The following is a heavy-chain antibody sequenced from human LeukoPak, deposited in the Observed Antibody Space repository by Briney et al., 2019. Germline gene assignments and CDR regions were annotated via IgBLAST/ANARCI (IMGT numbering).Heavy chain of an antibody. CDR1: GFTVSSNY. CDR2: IYSGGST. D-gene: IGHD3-3*01. J-gene: IGHJ4*02. CDR3: AREVEVGDFWSGYY. V-gene: IGHV3-66*01. Sequence: GGSLRLSCAASGFTVSSNYMSWVRQAPGKGLEWVSVIYSGGSTYYADSVKGRFTISRDNSKNTLYLQMNSLRAEDTAVYYCAREVEVGDFWSGYYWGQGTLVTVSS.